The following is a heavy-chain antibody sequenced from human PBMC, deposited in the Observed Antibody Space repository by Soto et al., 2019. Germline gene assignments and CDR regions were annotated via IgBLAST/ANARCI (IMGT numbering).Heavy chain of an antibody. CDR1: GFTFSGSA. D-gene: IGHD2-15*01. V-gene: IGHV3-73*02. CDR3: TRPDYCSGGSCYSDY. Sequence: VQLVESGGGLVQPGGSLKLSCAASGFTFSGSAMHWVRQASGKGLEWVGRIRSKANSYATAYAASVKGRFTISRDDSKNTAYLQMNSLKTEDTAVYYCTRPDYCSGGSCYSDYWGQGTLVTVSS. J-gene: IGHJ4*02. CDR2: IRSKANSYAT.